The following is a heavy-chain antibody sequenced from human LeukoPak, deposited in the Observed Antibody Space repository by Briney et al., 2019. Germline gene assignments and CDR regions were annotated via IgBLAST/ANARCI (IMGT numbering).Heavy chain of an antibody. CDR2: INWNGGSI. Sequence: PGGSLRLSCAASGFTFDNYGMSWVRQAPGKGLEWVSGINWNGGSIGYADSVKGRFTISRDNAKNSLYLKMSSLRAEDTAVYYCTRVEETATTAAIIRKYSYYYYYMDVWGKGNTVTVSS. D-gene: IGHD4-11*01. CDR1: GFTFDNYG. CDR3: TRVEETATTAAIIRKYSYYYYYMDV. J-gene: IGHJ6*03. V-gene: IGHV3-20*04.